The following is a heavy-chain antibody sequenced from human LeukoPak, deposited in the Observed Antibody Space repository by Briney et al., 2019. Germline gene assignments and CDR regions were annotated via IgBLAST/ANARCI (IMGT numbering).Heavy chain of an antibody. CDR3: AKGATVVKTFEAY. D-gene: IGHD4-23*01. J-gene: IGHJ4*02. CDR2: ISGSSGLT. V-gene: IGHV3-23*01. Sequence: GGSLRLSCAASGFTLTNYAMSWVRQAPGKGLEWVSGISGSSGLTYYEDSVKGRFTISRDISKNTVYLQMNSLRAEDTAVYYCAKGATVVKTFEAYWGQGTLVTVSS. CDR1: GFTLTNYA.